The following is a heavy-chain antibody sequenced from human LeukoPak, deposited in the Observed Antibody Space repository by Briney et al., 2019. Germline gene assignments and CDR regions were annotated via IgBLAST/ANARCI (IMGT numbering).Heavy chain of an antibody. V-gene: IGHV3-49*04. CDR3: ARGPIQLWIHNAMDV. J-gene: IGHJ6*02. D-gene: IGHD5-18*01. Sequence: GGSLRLSCTTSGFSFADHAMSWVRQAPGKGLEWVGFIRSKAYRGTTEYAASVKGRFTISRDDSNCIVYLQMNSLKSEDTALYYCARGPIQLWIHNAMDVWGQGATVTVSS. CDR2: IRSKAYRGTT. CDR1: GFSFADHA.